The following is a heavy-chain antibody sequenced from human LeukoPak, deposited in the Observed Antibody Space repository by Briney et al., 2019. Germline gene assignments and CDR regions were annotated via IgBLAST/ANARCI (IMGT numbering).Heavy chain of an antibody. Sequence: GGSLRLSCAASGFTSSSYWMHWVRQVPGKGLVWVSRISGDGTARNYADSVKGRFTISRDDAKNTVDLQMNSLRGEDTAVYYCAILEGGYWGQGTLVTVSS. CDR3: AILEGGY. V-gene: IGHV3-74*01. D-gene: IGHD3-16*01. CDR1: GFTSSSYW. J-gene: IGHJ4*02. CDR2: ISGDGTAR.